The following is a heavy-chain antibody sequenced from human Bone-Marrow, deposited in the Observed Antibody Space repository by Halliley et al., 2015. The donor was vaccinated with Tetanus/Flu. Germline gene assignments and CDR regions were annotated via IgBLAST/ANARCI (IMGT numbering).Heavy chain of an antibody. CDR2: NSYKGTT. D-gene: IGHD3-3*01. J-gene: IGHJ4*02. V-gene: IGHV4-31*02. CDR3: ALLYDSHFDY. Sequence: KGLGVVGYNSYKGTTSYNPSLQSRVTVSLDTSGNQFSLILSSVTAADTAVYHCALLYDSHFDYWGQGALVTVSS.